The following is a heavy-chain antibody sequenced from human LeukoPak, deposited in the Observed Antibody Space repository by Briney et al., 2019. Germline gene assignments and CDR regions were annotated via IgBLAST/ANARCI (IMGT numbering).Heavy chain of an antibody. Sequence: SQTLSLTCAISGDSVSSPDAAWNWIRQSPSRGLEWLGRTFFRSKWFYEYAVSVKGRISINPDTSKNRFSLHLNSVTPDDTALYYCARDVAFDFWGQGTMVTVSS. CDR3: ARDVAFDF. CDR2: TFFRSKWFY. CDR1: GDSVSSPDAA. J-gene: IGHJ3*01. V-gene: IGHV6-1*01.